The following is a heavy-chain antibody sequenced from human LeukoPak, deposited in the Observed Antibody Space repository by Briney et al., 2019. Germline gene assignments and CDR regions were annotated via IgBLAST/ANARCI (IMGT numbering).Heavy chain of an antibody. CDR2: IYHSGST. D-gene: IGHD2-15*01. CDR3: ARGQYCSGGSCYSYYYMDV. CDR1: GYSISSGYY. V-gene: IGHV4-38-2*02. Sequence: QTSETLSLTCTVSGYSISSGYYWGWIRQPPGKGLEWIGNIYHSGSTYYNPSLKSRVTVSVDTSKNKFSLKLSSVTAADTAVYYCARGQYCSGGSCYSYYYMDVWGKGTTVTVSS. J-gene: IGHJ6*03.